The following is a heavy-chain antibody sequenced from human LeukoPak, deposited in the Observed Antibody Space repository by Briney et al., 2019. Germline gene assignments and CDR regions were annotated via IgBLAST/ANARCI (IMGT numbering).Heavy chain of an antibody. Sequence: GGSLRLSCAASGFTFNKYNMNWVRQAPGKGLEWVSSISSSSSYIYYADSVKGRFTISRDNAKNSLYLQMNSLGAEDTAVYYRATMPPSGAHNSLDHWGQGTLVTVSS. V-gene: IGHV3-21*01. CDR3: ATMPPSGAHNSLDH. CDR2: ISSSSSYI. CDR1: GFTFNKYN. J-gene: IGHJ4*02. D-gene: IGHD2-2*01.